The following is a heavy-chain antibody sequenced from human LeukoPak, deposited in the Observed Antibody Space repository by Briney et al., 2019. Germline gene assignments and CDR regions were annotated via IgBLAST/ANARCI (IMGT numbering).Heavy chain of an antibody. Sequence: PSETLSLTCTVSGSSISSSSYYWGWIRQPPGKGLEWIGSIYYSGSTYYNPSLKSRVTISIDKSKNQFSLKLSSVTAADTAVYYCARSPHYNILTGYFDYWGQGALVTVSS. V-gene: IGHV4-39*07. J-gene: IGHJ4*02. CDR3: ARSPHYNILTGYFDY. CDR2: IYYSGST. D-gene: IGHD3-9*01. CDR1: GSSISSSSYY.